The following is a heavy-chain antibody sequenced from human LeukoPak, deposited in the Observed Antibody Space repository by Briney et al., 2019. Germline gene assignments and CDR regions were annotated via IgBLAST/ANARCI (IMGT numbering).Heavy chain of an antibody. V-gene: IGHV3-7*01. Sequence: GGSLRLSCTASRFTFRNLCMSWVRQAPGKGLEWVAYIKQDGSEKYYVDSGKGRFTISRDNAKNSLYLQMNSLRVEDTAVYYCARGVLPDSTGSYLDYWGQGTLGTVSS. J-gene: IGHJ4*02. D-gene: IGHD3-22*01. CDR2: IKQDGSEK. CDR3: ARGVLPDSTGSYLDY. CDR1: RFTFRNLC.